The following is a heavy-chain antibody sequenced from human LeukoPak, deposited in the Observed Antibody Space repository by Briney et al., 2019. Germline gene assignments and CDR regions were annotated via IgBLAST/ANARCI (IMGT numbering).Heavy chain of an antibody. D-gene: IGHD2-2*01. Sequence: GGSLRLSCAASGFTFDDYAMHWVRQAPGKGLEWVSGISWNSGSIGYADSVKGRFTISRDNAKNSLYLQMNSLRAEDTALYYCAKAVGQHHFANWGQGTLVTVSS. CDR3: AKAVGQHHFAN. V-gene: IGHV3-9*01. J-gene: IGHJ4*02. CDR1: GFTFDDYA. CDR2: ISWNSGSI.